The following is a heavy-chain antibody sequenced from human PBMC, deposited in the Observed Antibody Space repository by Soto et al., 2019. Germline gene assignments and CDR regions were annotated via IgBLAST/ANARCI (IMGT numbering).Heavy chain of an antibody. J-gene: IGHJ4*02. D-gene: IGHD5-18*01. CDR3: ARDRDTAMVLVPDY. Sequence: QVQLVESGGGVVQPGRSLRLSCAASGFTFSSYAMHWVRQAPGKGLEWVAVISYDGSNKYYADYVKGRFTISRDNSKNTLYLQMNSLRAEDTAVYYCARDRDTAMVLVPDYWGQGTLVTVSS. V-gene: IGHV3-30-3*01. CDR1: GFTFSSYA. CDR2: ISYDGSNK.